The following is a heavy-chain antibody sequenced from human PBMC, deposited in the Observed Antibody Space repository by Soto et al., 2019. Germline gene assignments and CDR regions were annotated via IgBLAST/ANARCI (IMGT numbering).Heavy chain of an antibody. CDR2: IIPIFGTA. V-gene: IGHV1-69*13. CDR1: GGTFSSHS. J-gene: IGHJ6*02. Sequence: SVKVSCKSSGGTFSSHSISWVRQAPGQGLEWMGGIIPIFGTANYAQKFQGRVTITADESTSTAYMELSSLRSEDTAVYYRARSPASLYCSSTSCYTGNYYYYYGMDVWGQGTTVTVSS. D-gene: IGHD2-2*02. CDR3: ARSPASLYCSSTSCYTGNYYYYYGMDV.